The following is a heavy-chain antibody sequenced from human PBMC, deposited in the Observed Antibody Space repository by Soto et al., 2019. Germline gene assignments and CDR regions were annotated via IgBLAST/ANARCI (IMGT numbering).Heavy chain of an antibody. D-gene: IGHD2-2*01. CDR2: IYPGDSDT. CDR1: GYSFTSYW. V-gene: IGHV5-51*01. Sequence: GESLKISCKGSGYSFTSYWIGWVRQMPGKGLEWMGIIYPGDSDTRYSPSFQGQVTISADKSISTAYLQWSSLKASDTAMYYCARQRVYPQSSQLLHTPPPHLFDPWGPGTLVTVSS. J-gene: IGHJ5*02. CDR3: ARQRVYPQSSQLLHTPPPHLFDP.